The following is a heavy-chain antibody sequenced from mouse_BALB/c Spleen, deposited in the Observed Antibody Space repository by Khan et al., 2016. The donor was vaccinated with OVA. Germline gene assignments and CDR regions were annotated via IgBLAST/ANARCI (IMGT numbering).Heavy chain of an antibody. CDR3: ARRGLRWDFDY. CDR1: GYTFINYW. D-gene: IGHD1-1*01. V-gene: IGHV1-7*01. J-gene: IGHJ2*01. Sequence: QVQLKQSGAELAKPGASVKMSCTASGYTFINYWILWVKQRPGQGLEWIGYINPSTGYTEYNQNFKDKATLTADKSSSTAYLQLSSLTSEDSAVYYCARRGLRWDFDYWGQGTTLTVSS. CDR2: INPSTGYT.